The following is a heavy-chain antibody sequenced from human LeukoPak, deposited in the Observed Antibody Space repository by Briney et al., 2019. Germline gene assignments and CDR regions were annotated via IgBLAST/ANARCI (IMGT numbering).Heavy chain of an antibody. D-gene: IGHD3-9*01. Sequence: GGSLRLSCAASGFTFSSYAMHWVRQAPGKGLEWVAVISYDGSNKYYADSVKGRFTISRDNAKNTLYLQMNTLRVEDTAVYYCARDLLDYDVSTGLHHYYMDVWGQGTTVTVSS. CDR2: ISYDGSNK. CDR3: ARDLLDYDVSTGLHHYYMDV. V-gene: IGHV3-30-3*01. CDR1: GFTFSSYA. J-gene: IGHJ6*02.